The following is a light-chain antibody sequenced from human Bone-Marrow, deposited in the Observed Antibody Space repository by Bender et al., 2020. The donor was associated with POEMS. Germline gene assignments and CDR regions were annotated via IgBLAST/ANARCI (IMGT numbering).Light chain of an antibody. CDR2: EVN. Sequence: QSALTQPASVSGSLGQSITISCTGTSSDVGGYNYVSWYQQHPGKAPKLMIYEVNKRPSGVPDRFSGSKSGNTASLTVSGLQPEDEADYYCNSYAGSNNLLFGGGTKLTVL. CDR3: NSYAGSNNLL. CDR1: SSDVGGYNY. J-gene: IGLJ3*02. V-gene: IGLV2-8*01.